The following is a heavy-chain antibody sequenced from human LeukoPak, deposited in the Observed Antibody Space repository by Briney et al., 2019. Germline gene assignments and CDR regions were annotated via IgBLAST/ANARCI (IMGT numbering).Heavy chain of an antibody. V-gene: IGHV4-34*01. D-gene: IGHD5-18*01. CDR1: GGSLCGYF. CDR3: ARTTEGGYTYDYFYYYYMDV. J-gene: IGHJ6*03. Sequence: SETLSLTCAVYGGSLCGYFWSWIPQPPGKGLEWIGEINHRGVTNYNTSIKSRVTISVATSKNQFSLKLSSVTAADTAMYYCARTTEGGYTYDYFYYYYMDVWGKGTTVTISS. CDR2: INHRGVT.